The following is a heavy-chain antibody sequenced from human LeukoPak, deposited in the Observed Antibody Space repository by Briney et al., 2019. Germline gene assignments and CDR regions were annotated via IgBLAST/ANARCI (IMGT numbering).Heavy chain of an antibody. J-gene: IGHJ5*02. CDR2: IYHSGST. CDR1: GGSISSGGYS. Sequence: MPSETLSLTCAVSGGSISSGGYSWSWIRQPPGKGLEWIGYIYHSGSTYYNPSLKSRVTISVDRSKNQFSLKLSSVTAADTAVYYCARLDGYYYRGDNWFDPWGQGTLVTVSS. V-gene: IGHV4-30-2*01. CDR3: ARLDGYYYRGDNWFDP. D-gene: IGHD3-22*01.